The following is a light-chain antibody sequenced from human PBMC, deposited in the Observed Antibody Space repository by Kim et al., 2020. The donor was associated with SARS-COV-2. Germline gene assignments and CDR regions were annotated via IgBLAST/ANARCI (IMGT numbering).Light chain of an antibody. J-gene: IGKJ1*01. CDR3: QQYDNSRT. Sequence: PGERATLSCRASQTVSGTYLAWYQQKSGQPPRLLIYGASSRATGIPDRFSGSGSGTHFTLTISRLESEDFAVYFCQQYDNSRTFGQGTRVDIK. CDR1: QTVSGTY. CDR2: GAS. V-gene: IGKV3-20*01.